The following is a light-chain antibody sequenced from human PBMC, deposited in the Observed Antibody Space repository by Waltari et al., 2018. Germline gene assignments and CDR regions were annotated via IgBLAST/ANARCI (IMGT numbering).Light chain of an antibody. CDR3: QQRSNWPRALT. CDR2: EAS. CDR1: QSVVNY. J-gene: IGKJ4*01. Sequence: IVLTQSPASLSLSPGESATLSCKASQSVVNYLAWYQQKPGQAHRLLIFEASIRATGIPARFSGSGSGTDFTLTISSLEPEDFAVYYCQQRSNWPRALTFGGGTKVEIK. V-gene: IGKV3-11*01.